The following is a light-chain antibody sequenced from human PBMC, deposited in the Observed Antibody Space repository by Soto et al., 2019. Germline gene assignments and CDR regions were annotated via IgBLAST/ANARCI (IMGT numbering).Light chain of an antibody. CDR3: ATWDDSLNGWV. V-gene: IGLV1-44*01. CDR2: STD. J-gene: IGLJ3*02. CDR1: NIGSRS. Sequence: QSVLTQPPSASATPGQRVTMSCSGSNIGSRSVYWYQHLPGTAPQLLIYSTDLRPSGVPVRFSGSKSGTSASLAISGLQSEDEANYYCATWDDSLNGWVFGGGTKLTVL.